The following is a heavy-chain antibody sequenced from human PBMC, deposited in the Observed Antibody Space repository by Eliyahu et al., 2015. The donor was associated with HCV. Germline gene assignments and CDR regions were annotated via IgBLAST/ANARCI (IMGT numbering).Heavy chain of an antibody. CDR2: IIPILGIA. CDR3: ARVVTGDPDYYYYMDV. Sequence: QVQLVQSGAEVKKPGSSVKVXCKASGGTFSSXAISWVRQAPGQGLEWMGRIIPILGIANYAQKFQGRVTITADKSTSTAYMELSSLRSEDTAVYYCARVVTGDPDYYYYMDVWGKGTTVTVSS. D-gene: IGHD7-27*01. CDR1: GGTFSSXA. V-gene: IGHV1-69*04. J-gene: IGHJ6*03.